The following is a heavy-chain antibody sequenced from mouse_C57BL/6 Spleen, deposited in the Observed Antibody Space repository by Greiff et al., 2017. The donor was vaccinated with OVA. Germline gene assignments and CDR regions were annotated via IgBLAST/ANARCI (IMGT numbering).Heavy chain of an antibody. V-gene: IGHV1-78*01. Sequence: VQLQESDAELVKPGASVKISCKVSGYTFTDHTIHWMKQRPEQGLEWIGYIYPRDGSTQYNEKFKGKATLTADKSSSTASMQLNSLTSEDSAVYFCARSAYSNYYFDYWGQGTTLTVSS. J-gene: IGHJ2*01. D-gene: IGHD2-5*01. CDR2: IYPRDGST. CDR1: GYTFTDHT. CDR3: ARSAYSNYYFDY.